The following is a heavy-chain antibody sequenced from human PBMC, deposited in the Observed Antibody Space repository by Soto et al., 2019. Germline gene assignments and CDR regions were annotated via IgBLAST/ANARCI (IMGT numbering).Heavy chain of an antibody. Sequence: LRLSCAASGFTFSSYEMNWVRQAPGKGLEWVSYISSSGSTIYYADSVKGRFTISRDNAKNSLYLQMNSLRAEDTAAYYCARETYSGSYTSLDYWGQGTLVTVSS. CDR2: ISSSGSTI. V-gene: IGHV3-48*03. CDR1: GFTFSSYE. J-gene: IGHJ4*02. D-gene: IGHD1-26*01. CDR3: ARETYSGSYTSLDY.